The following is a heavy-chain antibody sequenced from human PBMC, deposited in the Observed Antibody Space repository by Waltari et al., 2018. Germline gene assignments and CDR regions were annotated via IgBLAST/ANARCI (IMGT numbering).Heavy chain of an antibody. V-gene: IGHV3-7*01. J-gene: IGHJ4*02. Sequence: EVQLVESGGGLVQPGGSLRLSCAASGFTFSSYWISWVRQAPGKGLEWVANIKQDGSEKYYVDSVKGRFTISRDNAKNSLYLQMNSLRAEDTAVYYCAREALWFGESVFFDYWGQGTLVTVSS. CDR2: IKQDGSEK. D-gene: IGHD3-10*01. CDR1: GFTFSSYW. CDR3: AREALWFGESVFFDY.